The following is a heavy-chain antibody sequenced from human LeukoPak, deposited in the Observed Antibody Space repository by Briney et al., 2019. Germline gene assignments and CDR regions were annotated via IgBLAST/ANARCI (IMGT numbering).Heavy chain of an antibody. CDR3: ARAGSGYSFDY. J-gene: IGHJ4*02. D-gene: IGHD3-22*01. CDR1: GGSSISSYY. CDR2: IYYSGST. Sequence: PSETLSLTCTVSGGSSISSYYWSWLRQPPGKGLEWIGYIYYSGSTNYNPSLRSRVTISVDTSKNQFSLKLSSVTAADTAVYYCARAGSGYSFDYWGQGTRVTVSS. V-gene: IGHV4-59*01.